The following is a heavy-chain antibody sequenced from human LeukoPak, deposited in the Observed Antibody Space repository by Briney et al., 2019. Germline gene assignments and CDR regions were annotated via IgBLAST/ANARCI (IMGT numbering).Heavy chain of an antibody. J-gene: IGHJ4*02. CDR2: ISDSGDST. D-gene: IGHD3-10*01. CDR3: TKWSGFGND. V-gene: IGHV3-23*01. CDR1: GFTFSSYS. Sequence: GGSLRLSCAASGFTFSSYSMTWVRQTPGKGLEWVSGISDSGDSTYYEDSVKGRFTISRDNSRNTLYLEMNSLRAEDTAVYYCTKWSGFGNDWGQGTLVTVSS.